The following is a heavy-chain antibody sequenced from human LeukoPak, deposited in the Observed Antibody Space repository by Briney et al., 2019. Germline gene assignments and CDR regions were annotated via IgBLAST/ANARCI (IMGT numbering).Heavy chain of an antibody. J-gene: IGHJ5*02. V-gene: IGHV3-21*01. CDR3: ARDRPKERIGSGWYNWFDP. Sequence: GGSLRLSCAASGFTFSSYAMSWVRQAPGKGLEWVSSISSSSSYIYYADSVKGRFTISRDNAKNSLYLQMNSLRAEDTAVYYCARDRPKERIGSGWYNWFDPWGQGTLVTVSS. CDR2: ISSSSSYI. CDR1: GFTFSSYA. D-gene: IGHD6-19*01.